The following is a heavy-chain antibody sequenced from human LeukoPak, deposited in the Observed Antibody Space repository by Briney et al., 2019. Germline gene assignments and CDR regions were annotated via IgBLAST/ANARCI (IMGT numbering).Heavy chain of an antibody. CDR3: AKDNDFWSGAIDY. V-gene: IGHV3-30*18. J-gene: IGHJ4*02. Sequence: PGGSLRLSCAASGFTFSSYGMHWVRQAPGKGLEWVAVISYDGTNKYYADSVKGRFTITRDNSKNTLYLQMNSLRAEDTAVYYCAKDNDFWSGAIDYWGQGTLVTVSS. CDR2: ISYDGTNK. D-gene: IGHD3-3*01. CDR1: GFTFSSYG.